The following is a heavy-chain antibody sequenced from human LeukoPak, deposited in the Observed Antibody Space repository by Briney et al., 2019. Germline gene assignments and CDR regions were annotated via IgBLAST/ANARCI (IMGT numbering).Heavy chain of an antibody. CDR3: ARTYYDFWSGSDD. D-gene: IGHD3-3*01. V-gene: IGHV4-34*01. J-gene: IGHJ4*02. CDR2: INHSGST. CDR1: GGSFSGYY. Sequence: SETLSLTCAVYGGSFSGYYWSWIRQPPGKGLEWIGEINHSGSTNYNPSLKSRVTISVDTSKNQFSLKLSSVTAADTAVYYCARTYYDFWSGSDDWGQGTLVTVSS.